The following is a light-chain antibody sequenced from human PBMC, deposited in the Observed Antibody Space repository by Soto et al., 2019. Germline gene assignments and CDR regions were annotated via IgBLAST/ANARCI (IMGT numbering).Light chain of an antibody. CDR1: QSVRSN. CDR2: GAT. CDR3: QQYINWPPLT. Sequence: EIVLTQSTANLSVSPGERATLSCRASQSVRSNLAWYQQKPGQAPRLLIFGATTRATNISARFTGRGSGTEFTLTISSLQSDDFAFYYCQQYINWPPLTFGGGTKVEIK. V-gene: IGKV3-15*01. J-gene: IGKJ4*01.